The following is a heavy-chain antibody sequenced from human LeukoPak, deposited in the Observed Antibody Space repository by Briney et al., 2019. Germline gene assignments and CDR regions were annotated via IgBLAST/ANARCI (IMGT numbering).Heavy chain of an antibody. CDR3: IYSRFPSGSTSCYTVSY. CDR1: GFTVSSNY. Sequence: GGSLRPSCAASGFTVSSNYMNWVRQAPGKGLEWVSSISGGSTYYADSRKGRFTISRDNSKNTLHLQMNSLRAEDTAVYYCIYSRFPSGSTSCYTVSYWGQGTLVTVSS. V-gene: IGHV3-38-3*01. J-gene: IGHJ4*02. CDR2: ISGGST. D-gene: IGHD2-2*02.